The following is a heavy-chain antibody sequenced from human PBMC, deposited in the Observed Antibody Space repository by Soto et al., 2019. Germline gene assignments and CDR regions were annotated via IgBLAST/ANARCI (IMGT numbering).Heavy chain of an antibody. CDR1: GVSISSFR. CDR2: VYESGNT. Sequence: SETLSLTCTVSGVSISSFRWHWIRQPPGKGLEWIGYVYESGNTKYNPSLRGRVIMSVDTSKKQVSLKLSSVTAADTAVYYCAKDRRVTYCSGDSCYGGYYGMDVWGQGTTLTVYS. D-gene: IGHD2-15*01. V-gene: IGHV4-59*01. J-gene: IGHJ6*02. CDR3: AKDRRVTYCSGDSCYGGYYGMDV.